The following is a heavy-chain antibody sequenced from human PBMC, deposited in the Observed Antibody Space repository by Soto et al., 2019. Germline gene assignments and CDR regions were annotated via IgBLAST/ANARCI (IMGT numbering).Heavy chain of an antibody. D-gene: IGHD5-18*01. V-gene: IGHV5-51*01. J-gene: IGHJ2*01. CDR2: IYPGDSDT. CDR1: GYSFTSYW. CDR3: ARILGGYSYGYWYFDL. Sequence: GESLKISCKGSGYSFTSYWIGWVRQMPGKGLEWMGIIYPGDSDTRYSPSFQGQVTISADKSISTAYLQWSSLKASDTDMYYCARILGGYSYGYWYFDLWGRGTLVTVSS.